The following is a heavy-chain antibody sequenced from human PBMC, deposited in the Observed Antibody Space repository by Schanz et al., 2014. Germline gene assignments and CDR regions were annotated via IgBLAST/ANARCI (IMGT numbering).Heavy chain of an antibody. CDR3: AKDFFIGVARGVIISHDAIDI. Sequence: VQLVESGGGVVQPGRSLRLSCAASGFTFSSYAMTWVRQAPGKGLDWVSGMSGSGSTADYADSVKGRFTISRDNSRKTLYLQMNSLRAEDTAVYYCAKDFFIGVARGVIISHDAIDIWGQGTKVTVSS. CDR1: GFTFSSYA. CDR2: MSGSGSTA. J-gene: IGHJ3*02. D-gene: IGHD3-10*01. V-gene: IGHV3-23*04.